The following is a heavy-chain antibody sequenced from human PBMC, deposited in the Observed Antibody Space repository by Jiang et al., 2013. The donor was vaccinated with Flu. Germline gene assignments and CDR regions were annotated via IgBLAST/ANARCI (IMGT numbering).Heavy chain of an antibody. J-gene: IGHJ4*02. CDR1: GFTFSSYG. Sequence: GVVQPGRSLRLSCAASGFTFSSYGMHWVRQAPGKGLEWVAVISYDGSNKYYADSVKGRFTISRDNSKNTLYLQMNSLRAEDTAVYYCAKGWYSGSYSYFDYWGQGTLVTVSS. CDR3: AKGWYSGSYSYFDY. D-gene: IGHD1-26*01. CDR2: ISYDGSNK. V-gene: IGHV3-30*18.